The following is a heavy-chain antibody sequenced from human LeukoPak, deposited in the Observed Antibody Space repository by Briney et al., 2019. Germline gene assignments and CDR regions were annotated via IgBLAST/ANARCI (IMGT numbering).Heavy chain of an antibody. J-gene: IGHJ5*02. V-gene: IGHV4-38-2*02. D-gene: IGHD1-20*01. Sequence: PSETLSLTCTVSGYSISSGYYWGWIRQPPGKGLEGIGTIYHSGSTYYNPSLKSRVTISVDTSKNQFSLKLSSVTAADTAVYYCARERGDNWNVGPWGQGTLVTVSS. CDR1: GYSISSGYY. CDR2: IYHSGST. CDR3: ARERGDNWNVGP.